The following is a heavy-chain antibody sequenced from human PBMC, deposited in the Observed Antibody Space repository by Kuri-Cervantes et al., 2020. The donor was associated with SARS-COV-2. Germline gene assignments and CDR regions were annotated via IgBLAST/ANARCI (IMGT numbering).Heavy chain of an antibody. Sequence: SETLSLTCAVYGGSFSGYYWSWIRRPPEKGLEWIGEINHSGSTNYNPSLKSRVTISVDTSENQFSLKLSSVTAADTAVYYCARVKGIVLIDWFDPWGQGTLVTVSS. CDR3: ARVKGIVLIDWFDP. CDR1: GGSFSGYY. CDR2: INHSGST. J-gene: IGHJ5*02. V-gene: IGHV4-34*01. D-gene: IGHD2-8*01.